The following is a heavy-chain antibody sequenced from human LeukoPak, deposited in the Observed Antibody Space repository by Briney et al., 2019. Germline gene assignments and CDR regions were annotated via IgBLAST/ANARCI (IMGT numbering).Heavy chain of an antibody. J-gene: IGHJ4*02. CDR1: GFTFSSYA. CDR2: ISYDGSNK. Sequence: PGRSLRLSWAASGFTFSSYAMHWVRQAPGKGLEWVAVISYDGSNKYYADSVKGRFTISRDNSKNTLYLQMNSLRAEDTAVYYCARAHCSSTSCYGDYWGQGTLVTVSS. CDR3: ARAHCSSTSCYGDY. V-gene: IGHV3-30-3*01. D-gene: IGHD2-2*01.